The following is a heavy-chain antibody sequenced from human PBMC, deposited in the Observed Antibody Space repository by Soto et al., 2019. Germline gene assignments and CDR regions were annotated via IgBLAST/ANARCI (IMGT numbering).Heavy chain of an antibody. D-gene: IGHD3-3*01. J-gene: IGHJ6*02. CDR2: IIPIFGTA. Sequence: QVQLVQSGAEVKKPGSSVKVSCKASGGTFSSYAISWVRQAPGQGLEWMGGIIPIFGTANYAQKFQGRVTITAEESTSTAYRELSSLRSEDTAVYYCARCPPRYDFWSGRYYGMDVWGQGTTVTVSS. CDR3: ARCPPRYDFWSGRYYGMDV. V-gene: IGHV1-69*12. CDR1: GGTFSSYA.